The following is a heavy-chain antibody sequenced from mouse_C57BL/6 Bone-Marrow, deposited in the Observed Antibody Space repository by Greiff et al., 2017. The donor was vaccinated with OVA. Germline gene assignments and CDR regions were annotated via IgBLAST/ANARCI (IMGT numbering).Heavy chain of an antibody. Sequence: EVKLVESVAELVRPGASVKLSCTASGFNIKNTYMHWVKQRPEQGLEWIGRIDPANGNTKYAPKFQGKATITADTSSNTAYLQLSSLTSEDTAIYYCASHYYGSSSYFDYWGQGTTLTVSS. J-gene: IGHJ2*01. CDR2: IDPANGNT. CDR1: GFNIKNTY. CDR3: ASHYYGSSSYFDY. D-gene: IGHD1-1*01. V-gene: IGHV14-3*01.